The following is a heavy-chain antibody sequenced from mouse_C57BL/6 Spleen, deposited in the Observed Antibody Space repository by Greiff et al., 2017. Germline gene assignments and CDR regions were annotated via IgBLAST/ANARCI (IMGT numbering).Heavy chain of an antibody. CDR2: ISDGGSYT. Sequence: EVQVVESGGGLVKPGGSLKLSCAASGFTFSSYAMSWVRQTPEKRLEWVATISDGGSYTYYPDNVKGRFTISRDNAKNNLYLQISHLKSEDTAMYYCARDNYEYDDGYALDYWGQGTSVTVAS. D-gene: IGHD2-4*01. CDR1: GFTFSSYA. CDR3: ARDNYEYDDGYALDY. V-gene: IGHV5-4*01. J-gene: IGHJ4*01.